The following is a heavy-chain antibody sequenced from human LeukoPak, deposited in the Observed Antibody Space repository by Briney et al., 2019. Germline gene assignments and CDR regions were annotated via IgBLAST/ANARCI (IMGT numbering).Heavy chain of an antibody. Sequence: ASVKVSCKASGYTFTSYAMHWVRQAPGQRLEWMGWINAGNGNTKYSQKFQGRVTITRDTSASTAYMELSSLRSEDTAVYYCAREGSGILWFGELLDYWGQGTLVTVSS. CDR2: INAGNGNT. D-gene: IGHD3-10*01. J-gene: IGHJ4*02. V-gene: IGHV1-3*01. CDR1: GYTFTSYA. CDR3: AREGSGILWFGELLDY.